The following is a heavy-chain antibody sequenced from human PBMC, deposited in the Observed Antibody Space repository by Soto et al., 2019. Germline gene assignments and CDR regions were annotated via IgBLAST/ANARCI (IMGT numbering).Heavy chain of an antibody. D-gene: IGHD6-19*01. V-gene: IGHV3-73*01. CDR3: PSDSGGWSNGIDP. Sequence: EVQLVESGGGLVQPRGSLKLSCAASGFTFTDSAMHWVRQATGKGLEWLGRIRTKGNNYATSYAASVQARFTITRDDSKNTAYLQMDSLQIEDTAIYYCPSDSGGWSNGIDPWGLGARVTVSS. J-gene: IGHJ5*02. CDR2: IRTKGNNYAT. CDR1: GFTFTDSA.